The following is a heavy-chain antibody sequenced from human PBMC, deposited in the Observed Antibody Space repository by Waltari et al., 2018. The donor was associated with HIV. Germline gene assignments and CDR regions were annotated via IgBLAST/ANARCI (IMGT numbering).Heavy chain of an antibody. CDR1: GGSIISASYS. J-gene: IGHJ4*02. Sequence: QLQESGPGLLKPSQTLSLTCTVSGGSIISASYSWTWIRQPAGKGLEWIGPIYTSGSTTYNPSLKSRVTVSLDTSKNQFSLKLSSVTAADTAVYYCARAPRAPPGTIGGHYFDSWGQGTLVTVSS. CDR3: ARAPRAPPGTIGGHYFDS. CDR2: IYTSGST. D-gene: IGHD6-13*01. V-gene: IGHV4-61*02.